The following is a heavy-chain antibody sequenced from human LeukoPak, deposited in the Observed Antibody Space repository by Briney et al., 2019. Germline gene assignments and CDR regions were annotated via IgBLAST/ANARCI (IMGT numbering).Heavy chain of an antibody. D-gene: IGHD2-8*01. Sequence: GGSLRLSCAASGFTFSSYNIHWVRQAPGKGLEWVAVMSYDGSNKYYADSVKGRFTISRDNSQNTVYLQMNSLRAEDTAVYYCAKDGVFVLMVYELSFDYWGQGTLVTVSS. CDR3: AKDGVFVLMVYELSFDY. J-gene: IGHJ4*02. CDR2: MSYDGSNK. CDR1: GFTFSSYN. V-gene: IGHV3-30-3*01.